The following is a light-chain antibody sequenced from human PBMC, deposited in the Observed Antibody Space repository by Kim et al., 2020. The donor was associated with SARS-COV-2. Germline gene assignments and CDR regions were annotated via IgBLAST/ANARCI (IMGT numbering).Light chain of an antibody. CDR1: TPSIGSDD. CDR3: ATWDDSLSGPGV. J-gene: IGLJ3*02. V-gene: IGLV1-47*01. CDR2: RNI. Sequence: QSVLTQPPSVSGTPGQRVTISCSGSTPSIGSDDVYWYQQLPGTAPKLLIYRNIKRPSSVPDRFSGSKSGTSASLAISGLRSEDEADYYCATWDDSLSGPGVFGGGTQLTVL.